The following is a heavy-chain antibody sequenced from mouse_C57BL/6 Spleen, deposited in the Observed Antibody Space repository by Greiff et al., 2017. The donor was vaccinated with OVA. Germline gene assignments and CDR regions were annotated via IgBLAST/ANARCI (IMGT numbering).Heavy chain of an antibody. CDR2: IYPGSGST. D-gene: IGHD2-4*01. CDR3: ARVSTMISYYAMDY. CDR1: GYTFTSYW. V-gene: IGHV1-55*01. Sequence: VKLQQPGAELVKPGASVKMSCKASGYTFTSYWITWVKQRPGQGLEWIGDIYPGSGSTNYNEKFKSKATLTVDTSSSTAYMQLSSLTSEDSAVYYCARVSTMISYYAMDYWGQGTSVTVSS. J-gene: IGHJ4*01.